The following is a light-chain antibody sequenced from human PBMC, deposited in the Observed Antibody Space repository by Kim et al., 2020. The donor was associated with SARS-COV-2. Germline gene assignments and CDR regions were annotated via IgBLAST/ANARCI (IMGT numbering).Light chain of an antibody. CDR2: EGS. V-gene: IGKV1-33*01. CDR3: QQYDNLPLT. Sequence: ASVGDRITITCQASQDIRSFLNWYQQKPGKAPELLIYEGSNLKTGVPSRFGGSGYGTDFTFTISSLQPEDIATYYCQQYDNLPLTFGGGTKVDIK. CDR1: QDIRSF. J-gene: IGKJ4*01.